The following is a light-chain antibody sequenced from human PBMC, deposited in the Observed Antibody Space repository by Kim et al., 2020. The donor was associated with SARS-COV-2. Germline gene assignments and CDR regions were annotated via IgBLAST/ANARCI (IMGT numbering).Light chain of an antibody. J-gene: IGKJ4*01. CDR2: DVS. CDR1: QSISNW. CDR3: QQSSFFPLT. V-gene: IGKV1-12*01. Sequence: DVQMTQSPSSVSASVGDRVTITCLASQSISNWLVWYQQKPGKAPKVLISDVSRLQSGVPSRFRGSGFGTEFTLTISSLQPDDFATYYCQQSSFFPLTFGGGTKVDIK.